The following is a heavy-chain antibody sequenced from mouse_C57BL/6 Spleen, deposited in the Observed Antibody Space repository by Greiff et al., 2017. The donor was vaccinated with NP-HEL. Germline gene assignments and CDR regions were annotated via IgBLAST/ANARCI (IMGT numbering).Heavy chain of an antibody. V-gene: IGHV3-6*01. CDR2: INYDGSN. Sequence: EVQLQESGPGLVKPSQSLSLTCSVTGYSITSGYYWNWIRQSPGNKLEWMGYINYDGSNNYNPSLKNRISITRDTSKNQIILKLNSVTTEDTSTNYCARGLLRDYAMDYWGQGTSVTVSS. J-gene: IGHJ4*01. D-gene: IGHD2-3*01. CDR1: GYSITSGYY. CDR3: ARGLLRDYAMDY.